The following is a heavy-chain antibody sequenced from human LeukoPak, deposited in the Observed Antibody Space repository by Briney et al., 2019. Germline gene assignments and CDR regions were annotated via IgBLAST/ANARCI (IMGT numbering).Heavy chain of an antibody. CDR2: INHSGRT. J-gene: IGHJ6*02. D-gene: IGHD2-2*01. CDR1: SRSFSDYF. V-gene: IGHV4-34*01. Sequence: PSETLSLTCAVYSRSFSDYFWGWIRQPPGKGLEWIGEINHSGRTYYNPSLKSRVTLSVATSKTQFSLNLRSVTAADTAVYYCARDVVVVPAAIHYGMDVWGQGTTVTVSS. CDR3: ARDVVVVPAAIHYGMDV.